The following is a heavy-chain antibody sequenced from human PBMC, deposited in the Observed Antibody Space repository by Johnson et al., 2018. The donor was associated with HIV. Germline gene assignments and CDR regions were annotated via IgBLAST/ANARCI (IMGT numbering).Heavy chain of an antibody. CDR2: ISYDGNNK. Sequence: VQLVESGGGVVQPGRSLRLSCVASGFTFSSYGMHWVRQAPGKGLEWVAVISYDGNNKYYADSVKGRVTISSDNSKNTLYLQMNSLRAEDTAVYYCAKVGATVITPRGEAFDIWGQGTMVTVSS. CDR1: GFTFSSYG. V-gene: IGHV3-30*18. D-gene: IGHD4-23*01. CDR3: AKVGATVITPRGEAFDI. J-gene: IGHJ3*02.